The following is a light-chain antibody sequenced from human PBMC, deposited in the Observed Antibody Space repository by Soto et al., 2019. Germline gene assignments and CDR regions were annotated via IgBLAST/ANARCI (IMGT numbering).Light chain of an antibody. Sequence: QSVLTQPPSVSAAPGQMITISCSGSSSSIGSNYISWYQQLPGTAPKLLIYESKKRPSGISDRISGSTSGTSATLGIAGLQTGDEADYYCGTWDSSLNVYVFGTGTKVTVL. CDR2: ESK. J-gene: IGLJ1*01. V-gene: IGLV1-51*01. CDR3: GTWDSSLNVYV. CDR1: SSSIGSNY.